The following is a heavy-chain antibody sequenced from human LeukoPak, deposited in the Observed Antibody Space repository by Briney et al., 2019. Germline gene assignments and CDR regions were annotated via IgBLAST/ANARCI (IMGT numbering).Heavy chain of an antibody. D-gene: IGHD6-13*01. Sequence: GGSLRLSCAASGFTFSSYSMNWVRQAPGKGLEWVSYISSSSSTIYYADSVKGRFTISRDNAENSLYLQMNSLRDEDTAVYYCARELSRYSSSWYFDYWGQGTLVTVSS. CDR2: ISSSSSTI. V-gene: IGHV3-48*02. CDR3: ARELSRYSSSWYFDY. CDR1: GFTFSSYS. J-gene: IGHJ4*02.